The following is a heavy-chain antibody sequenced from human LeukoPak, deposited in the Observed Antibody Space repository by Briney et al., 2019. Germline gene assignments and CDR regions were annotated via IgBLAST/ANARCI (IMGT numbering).Heavy chain of an antibody. V-gene: IGHV1-46*01. J-gene: IGHJ4*02. CDR3: ARVGYYYDSSGYYPFDY. D-gene: IGHD3-22*01. Sequence: ASVKVSCKASGYTFTSYYMHWVRQAPGQGLEWVGIINPSGGSTSYAQKFQGRVTMTRDTSTSTVYMELSSLRSEDTAVYYCARVGYYYDSSGYYPFDYWGQGTLVTVSS. CDR1: GYTFTSYY. CDR2: INPSGGST.